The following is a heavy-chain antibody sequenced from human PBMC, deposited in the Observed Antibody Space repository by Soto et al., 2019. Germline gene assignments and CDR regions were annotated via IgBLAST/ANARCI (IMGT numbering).Heavy chain of an antibody. Sequence: QLQLRESGSGLVKPSETLSLTCTVSGGSIGSGGYSWSWIRQSPEKGLEWLGCIYPTGTTYYHPSLQSPVTISVDPSRNQFSLNLTSVTAADTAVYFCARAPPGPSPRWVLWGQGTTVTVSS. D-gene: IGHD3-10*01. CDR1: GGSIGSGGYS. CDR3: ARAPPGPSPRWVL. CDR2: IYPTGTT. J-gene: IGHJ6*02. V-gene: IGHV4-30-2*06.